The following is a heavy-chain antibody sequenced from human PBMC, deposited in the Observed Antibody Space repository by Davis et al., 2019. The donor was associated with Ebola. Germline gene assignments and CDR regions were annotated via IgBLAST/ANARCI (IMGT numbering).Heavy chain of an antibody. D-gene: IGHD2-21*01. J-gene: IGHJ3*02. CDR2: INPSGGST. CDR3: ARRRDYDAFDI. CDR1: GYTFTGYY. Sequence: ASVKVSCKASGYTFTGYYMHWVRQAPGQGLEWMGIINPSGGSTSYAQKLQGRVTMTTDTSTSTAYMELRSLRTDDTAVYYCARRRDYDAFDIWGQGTMVTVSS. V-gene: IGHV1-46*01.